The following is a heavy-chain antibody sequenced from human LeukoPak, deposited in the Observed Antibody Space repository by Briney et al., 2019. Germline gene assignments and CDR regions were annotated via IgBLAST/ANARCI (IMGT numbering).Heavy chain of an antibody. Sequence: GESLKISCKGSGYKFTNYWIGWVRQMPGKGLEWMGIIYPGDSDTRYSPSFKGQVTISADKSISTAYLQWSSLKASDTALYYCARQGDGYNYYYFDYWGQGTLVTVSS. CDR3: ARQGDGYNYYYFDY. V-gene: IGHV5-51*01. J-gene: IGHJ4*02. D-gene: IGHD5-24*01. CDR2: IYPGDSDT. CDR1: GYKFTNYW.